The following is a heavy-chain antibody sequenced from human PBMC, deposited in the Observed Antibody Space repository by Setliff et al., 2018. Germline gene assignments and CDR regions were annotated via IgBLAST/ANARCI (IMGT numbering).Heavy chain of an antibody. J-gene: IGHJ6*02. V-gene: IGHV3-48*01. D-gene: IGHD3-3*01. CDR1: GFTFSTYS. Sequence: GSLRLSCAASGFTFSTYSMNWVRQAPGKGLEWVSYISSGSSIIYYADSVKGRFTISRDNAKNSLYLQMNSLRAEDTAVYYCAKAPSSPSVVLQFFNGMDVWGQGTTVTVSS. CDR3: AKAPSSPSVVLQFFNGMDV. CDR2: ISSGSSII.